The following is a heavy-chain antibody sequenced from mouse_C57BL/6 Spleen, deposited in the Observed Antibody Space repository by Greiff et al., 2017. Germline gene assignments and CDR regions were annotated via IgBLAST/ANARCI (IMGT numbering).Heavy chain of an antibody. J-gene: IGHJ3*01. CDR1: GYAFSSSW. Sequence: QVQLQQSGPELVKPGASVKISCKASGYAFSSSWMNWVKQRPGKGLEWIGRIYPGDGDTNYNGKFKGKATLTADKSSSTAYMQLSSLTSEESAVYFCAGKRTGASWFAYWGQGTLVTVSA. V-gene: IGHV1-82*01. D-gene: IGHD4-1*01. CDR2: IYPGDGDT. CDR3: AGKRTGASWFAY.